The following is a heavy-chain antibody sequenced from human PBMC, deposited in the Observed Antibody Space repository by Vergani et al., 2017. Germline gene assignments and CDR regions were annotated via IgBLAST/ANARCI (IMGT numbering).Heavy chain of an antibody. CDR2: IHYSADS. V-gene: IGHV4-28*01. D-gene: IGHD5-24*01. J-gene: IGHJ4*02. CDR3: ARKGDVYTFDY. Sequence: QVQLQESGPGLVKPSDTLSLTCAVSGYSVSSSNWWAWIRQPPGKGLEWIGYIHYSADSYYNQSLKRRVTMSVDTPKNQFSLKLSSVIAVDTAVVYCARKGDVYTFDYWGQGTLVTVSS. CDR1: GYSVSSSNW.